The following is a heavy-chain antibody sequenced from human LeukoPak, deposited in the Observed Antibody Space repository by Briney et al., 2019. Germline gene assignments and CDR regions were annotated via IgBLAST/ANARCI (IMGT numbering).Heavy chain of an antibody. CDR1: GFTFSSHA. D-gene: IGHD3-3*01. Sequence: PGGSLRLSCAASGFTFSSHAMSWVRQAPGKGLEWVSGTSDIGGSTYYADSVKGRFTISRDNSKDMLYLQMNSLRAEDTAVYYCAKEGRITIFGVVFYYMDVWGKGTTVTVSS. J-gene: IGHJ6*03. CDR3: AKEGRITIFGVVFYYMDV. CDR2: TSDIGGST. V-gene: IGHV3-23*01.